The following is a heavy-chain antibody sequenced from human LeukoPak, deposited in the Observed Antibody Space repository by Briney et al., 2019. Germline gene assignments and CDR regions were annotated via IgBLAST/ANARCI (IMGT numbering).Heavy chain of an antibody. J-gene: IGHJ4*02. CDR1: GGSISSSSYY. V-gene: IGHV4-39*07. CDR2: IYYSGST. CDR3: ARGRGPNYVWGSYRHEYYFDY. D-gene: IGHD3-16*02. Sequence: PSETLSLTCTVSGGSISSSSYYWGWIRQPPGKGLEWIGSIYYSGSTYYNPSLKSRVTISVDTSKNQFSLKLSSVTAADTAVYYCARGRGPNYVWGSYRHEYYFDYWGQGTLVTVSS.